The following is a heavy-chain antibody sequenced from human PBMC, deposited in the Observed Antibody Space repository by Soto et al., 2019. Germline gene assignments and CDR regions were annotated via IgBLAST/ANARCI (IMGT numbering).Heavy chain of an antibody. CDR3: ARSPRPIYDSSGYYTLYFDY. D-gene: IGHD3-22*01. CDR2: ISSSSSYI. J-gene: IGHJ4*02. CDR1: GFTFSSYS. V-gene: IGHV3-21*01. Sequence: GGSLRLSCAASGFTFSSYSMNWVRQAPGKGLEWVSSISSSSSYIYYADSVKGRFTISRDNAKNSLYLQMNSLRAEDTAVYYCARSPRPIYDSSGYYTLYFDYWGQGTLVTVSS.